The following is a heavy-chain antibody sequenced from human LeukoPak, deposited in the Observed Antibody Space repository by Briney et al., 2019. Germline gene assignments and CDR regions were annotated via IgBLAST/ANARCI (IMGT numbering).Heavy chain of an antibody. Sequence: GGFLRLSCAASGFTFSSYAMSWVRQAPGKGLEWVSAISGSGGSTYYADSVKGRFTISRDSSKNTLYLQMNSLRAEDTAVYYCAKDQSEGYNFDYWGQGTLVTVSS. CDR2: ISGSGGST. J-gene: IGHJ4*02. V-gene: IGHV3-23*01. CDR1: GFTFSSYA. D-gene: IGHD2-15*01. CDR3: AKDQSEGYNFDY.